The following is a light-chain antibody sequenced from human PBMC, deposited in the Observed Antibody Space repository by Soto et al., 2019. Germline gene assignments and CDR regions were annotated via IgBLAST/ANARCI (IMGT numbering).Light chain of an antibody. CDR2: DVS. J-gene: IGLJ3*02. CDR1: SSDVGGYNY. V-gene: IGLV2-14*03. CDR3: SSYTSSSPWV. Sequence: QSVLTQPASVSGSPGQSIAISCTGTSSDVGGYNYVSWYQHHPGKAPKLMIYDVSNRPSGVSDRYSGSKSSNTASLTISGLQAEDEADYYCSSYTSSSPWVFGGGTQLTVL.